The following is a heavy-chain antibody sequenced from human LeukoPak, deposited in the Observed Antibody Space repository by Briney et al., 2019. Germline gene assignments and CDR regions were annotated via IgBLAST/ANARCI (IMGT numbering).Heavy chain of an antibody. Sequence: PGGSLRLPCVASGFTFSSYGMSWVRQAPGKGLEWVSGIGTSGSSRYYADPVKGRFTISRDNSKNTLYLQMNSLRAEDTAIYYCAKAPAGPEYSDNWKFGYNWFDPWGQGTLVTVSS. V-gene: IGHV3-23*01. CDR2: IGTSGSSR. CDR3: AKAPAGPEYSDNWKFGYNWFDP. CDR1: GFTFSSYG. J-gene: IGHJ5*02. D-gene: IGHD1-1*01.